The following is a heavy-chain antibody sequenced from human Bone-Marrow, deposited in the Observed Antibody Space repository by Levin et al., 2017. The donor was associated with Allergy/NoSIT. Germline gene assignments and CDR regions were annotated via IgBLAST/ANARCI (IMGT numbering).Heavy chain of an antibody. CDR2: ISAYNGNT. CDR1: GYTFTSYG. D-gene: IGHD4/OR15-4a*01. V-gene: IGHV1-18*01. Sequence: GGSLRLSCKASGYTFTSYGISWVRQAPGQGLEWMGWISAYNGNTNYAQKLQGRVTMTTDTSTSTAYMELRSLRSDDTAVYYCARARALTRSPPYYWGQGTLVTVSS. CDR3: ARARALTRSPPYY. J-gene: IGHJ4*02.